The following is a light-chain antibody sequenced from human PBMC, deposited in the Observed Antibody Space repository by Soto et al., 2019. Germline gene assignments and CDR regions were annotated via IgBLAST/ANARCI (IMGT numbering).Light chain of an antibody. CDR1: QSVGSN. CDR3: QQYNNWPRT. Sequence: EIVMTQSPATLSVSQRERATLFCRASQSVGSNFAWYQQEPGQAPRPLIYGASTRATGIPARFSGSVSGTEFALTISSLQSEDFAVFYCQQYNNWPRTFGQGTKVDI. J-gene: IGKJ1*01. V-gene: IGKV3D-15*01. CDR2: GAS.